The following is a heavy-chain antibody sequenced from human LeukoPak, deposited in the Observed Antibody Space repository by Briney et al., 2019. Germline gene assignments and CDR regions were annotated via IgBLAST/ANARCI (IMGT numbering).Heavy chain of an antibody. CDR3: ARDRGYYYDSSGYSP. Sequence: ASVKVSCKASGYTFTSYGISWARQAPGQGLEWMGWISAYNGNTNYAQKLQGRVTMTTDTSTSTAYMELRSLRSDDTAVYYCARDRGYYYDSSGYSPWGQGTLVTVSS. CDR2: ISAYNGNT. V-gene: IGHV1-18*01. J-gene: IGHJ4*02. CDR1: GYTFTSYG. D-gene: IGHD3-22*01.